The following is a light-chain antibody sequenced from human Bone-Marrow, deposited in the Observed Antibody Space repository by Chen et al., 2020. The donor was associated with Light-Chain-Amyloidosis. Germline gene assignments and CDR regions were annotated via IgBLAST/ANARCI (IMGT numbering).Light chain of an antibody. Sequence: SYELPHPPSGSLSPVQTARIPCPGDDLRTKYAYWNQQKPGQAPVLVIHRDTERPSGISERFAGSSSGTTATLTNSGVQAEDEADYHCQSADSSGTYEVIFGGGTKLTVL. CDR2: RDT. CDR1: DLRTKY. CDR3: QSADSSGTYEVI. J-gene: IGLJ2*01. V-gene: IGLV3-25*03.